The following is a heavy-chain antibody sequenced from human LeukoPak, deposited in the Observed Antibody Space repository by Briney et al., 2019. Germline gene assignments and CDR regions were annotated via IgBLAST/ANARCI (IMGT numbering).Heavy chain of an antibody. CDR1: GFTFSSYT. D-gene: IGHD6-13*01. J-gene: IGHJ4*02. Sequence: GGSLRLSCAASGFTFSSYTMNRVRQAPGKGLEWVAVISYDGSNKYYADSVKGRFTISRDNSKNTLYLQMNSLRAEDTAVYYCAKGHSSTWDFDYWGQGTLVTVSS. V-gene: IGHV3-30*18. CDR3: AKGHSSTWDFDY. CDR2: ISYDGSNK.